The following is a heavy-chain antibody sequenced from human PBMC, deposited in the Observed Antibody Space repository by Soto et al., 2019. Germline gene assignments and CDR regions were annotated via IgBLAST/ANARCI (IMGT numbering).Heavy chain of an antibody. CDR3: ARGGFAIAAAGTIFDY. CDR2: INHSGST. D-gene: IGHD6-13*01. CDR1: GGSFSGYY. V-gene: IGHV4-34*01. J-gene: IGHJ4*02. Sequence: KPSETLSLTCAVYGGSFSGYYWSWIRQPPGKGLEWIGEINHSGSTNYNPSLKSRVTISVDTSKNQFSLKLSSVTAADTAVYYCARGGFAIAAAGTIFDYWGQGTLVTVSS.